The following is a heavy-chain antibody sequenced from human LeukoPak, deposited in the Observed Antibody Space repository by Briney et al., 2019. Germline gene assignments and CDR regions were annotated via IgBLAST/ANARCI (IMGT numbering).Heavy chain of an antibody. J-gene: IGHJ5*02. V-gene: IGHV1-69*01. CDR1: GGTFSSYA. D-gene: IGHD2-2*01. Sequence: VASVKVSCKASGGTFSSYAISWVRQAPGQGLEWMGGIIPIFGTSNYAQKFQGRVTITADESTSTAYMELSSLRSEDTAVYYCATDLKKDIVVVPAAIGAAPAWGQGTLVTVSS. CDR2: IIPIFGTS. CDR3: ATDLKKDIVVVPAAIGAAPA.